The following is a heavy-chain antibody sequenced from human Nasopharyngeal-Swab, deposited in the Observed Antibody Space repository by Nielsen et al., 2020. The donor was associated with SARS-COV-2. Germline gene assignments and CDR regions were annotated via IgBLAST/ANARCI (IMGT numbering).Heavy chain of an antibody. V-gene: IGHV1-2*02. D-gene: IGHD3-16*01. Sequence: ASVKVSCKASGYTFIGYYIHWVRQAPGQGLEWMGWINPNSGGTNYAQKFQGRVTMTRDTSISTAYMELSRLRSGDTAVYYCARVVWVDWDAFHIWGQGTIVTVSS. CDR2: INPNSGGT. J-gene: IGHJ3*02. CDR3: ARVVWVDWDAFHI. CDR1: GYTFIGYY.